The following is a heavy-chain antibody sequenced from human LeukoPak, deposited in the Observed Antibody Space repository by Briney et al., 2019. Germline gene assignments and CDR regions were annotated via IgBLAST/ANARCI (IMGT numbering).Heavy chain of an antibody. D-gene: IGHD6-19*01. CDR1: GFTFSSYA. CDR3: AKVGQQWLVYPPIYNFDY. J-gene: IGHJ4*02. Sequence: GESLRLSCAASGFTFSSYAMSWVRQAPGKGLEWVSGISGSGGSTHYADSVKGRFTISRDNSKNTLYLQMNSLRAEGTAIYYCAKVGQQWLVYPPIYNFDYWGQGTLVTVSS. CDR2: ISGSGGST. V-gene: IGHV3-23*01.